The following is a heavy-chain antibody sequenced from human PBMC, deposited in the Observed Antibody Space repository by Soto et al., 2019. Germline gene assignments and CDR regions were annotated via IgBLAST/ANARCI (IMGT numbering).Heavy chain of an antibody. V-gene: IGHV2-5*01. CDR2: IYWNDDK. CDR1: GFSLSTSGVG. Sequence: QITLKESGPTLVKPTQTLTLTCTFSGFSLSTSGVGVGWIRQHPGKALEWLALIYWNDDKRYSPSLKSRLTIPQVTSKNQVVLKITNLDPVETATYYRAKNLWQLGPGDWFEPWGQGTLVTVSS. CDR3: AKNLWQLGPGDWFEP. J-gene: IGHJ5*02. D-gene: IGHD6-13*01.